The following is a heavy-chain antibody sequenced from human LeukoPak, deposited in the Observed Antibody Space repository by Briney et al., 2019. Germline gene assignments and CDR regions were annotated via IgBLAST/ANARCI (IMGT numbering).Heavy chain of an antibody. Sequence: PGGSLRLSCAASGFTFDDYTMHWVRQAPGRGLEWVSLISWDGGSRYYADSVKGRFTISRDNARNSLYLQMKSLRPEDTAFYYCARGFSSSWYSPYFDHWGQGALVTVSS. D-gene: IGHD6-13*01. CDR2: ISWDGGSR. V-gene: IGHV3-43*01. CDR3: ARGFSSSWYSPYFDH. CDR1: GFTFDDYT. J-gene: IGHJ4*02.